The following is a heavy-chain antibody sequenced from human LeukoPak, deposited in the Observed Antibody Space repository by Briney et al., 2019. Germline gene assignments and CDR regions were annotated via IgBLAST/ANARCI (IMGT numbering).Heavy chain of an antibody. CDR3: AKKGQAGTGRNYMDV. CDR1: QFTTFSSYA. Sequence: GGSLRLSCEASQFTTFSSYAMNWVRQAPGKRLEWVSIMSGAGGRIEYADSVNGRFIISRDNSRNTVYLHMNSLRAEDTAVYYCAKKGQAGTGRNYMDVWGKGTTVTVAS. J-gene: IGHJ6*03. V-gene: IGHV3-23*01. CDR2: MSGAGGRI. D-gene: IGHD1-1*01.